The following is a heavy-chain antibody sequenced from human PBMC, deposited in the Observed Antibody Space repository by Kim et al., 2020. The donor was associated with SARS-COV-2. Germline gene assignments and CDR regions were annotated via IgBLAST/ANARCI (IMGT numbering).Heavy chain of an antibody. D-gene: IGHD3-10*01. CDR1: GFTFSGSA. Sequence: GGSLRLSCAASGFTFSGSAMHWVRQASGKGLEWVGRIRSKANSYATAYAASVKGRFTISRDDSKNTAYLQMNSLKTEDTAVYYCTRGGLLWFGELSFYYYGMDVWGQGTTVTVSS. CDR2: IRSKANSYAT. J-gene: IGHJ6*02. CDR3: TRGGLLWFGELSFYYYGMDV. V-gene: IGHV3-73*01.